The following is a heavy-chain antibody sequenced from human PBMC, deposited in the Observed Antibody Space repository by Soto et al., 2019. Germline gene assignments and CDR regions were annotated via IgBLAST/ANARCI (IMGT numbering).Heavy chain of an antibody. CDR1: GDSISSSGSH. CDR2: FYDSRST. Sequence: SETLSLTCTVAGDSISSSGSHWDWIRQSPGKGLEWIGSFYDSRSTYYNPSLKSRVTISVDTSKNQFSLLVRSVTAADTAVYYCARLITYYFDTGGYYYDPWGQGTLVTVS. J-gene: IGHJ5*02. CDR3: ARLITYYFDTGGYYYDP. D-gene: IGHD3-22*01. V-gene: IGHV4-39*01.